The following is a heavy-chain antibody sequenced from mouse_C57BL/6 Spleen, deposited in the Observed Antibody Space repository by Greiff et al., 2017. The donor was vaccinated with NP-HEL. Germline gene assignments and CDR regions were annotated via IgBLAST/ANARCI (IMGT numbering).Heavy chain of an antibody. D-gene: IGHD1-1*01. CDR2: IDPSDSET. V-gene: IGHV1-52*01. CDR3: ARGKGYYYGSHWYFDV. Sequence: QVQLQQPGAELVRPGSSVKLSCKASGYTFTSYWMHWVKQRPIQGLEWIGNIDPSDSETHYNQKFKDKATLTVDKSSSTAYMQLSSLTSEDSAVYYCARGKGYYYGSHWYFDVWGTGTTVTVSS. J-gene: IGHJ1*03. CDR1: GYTFTSYW.